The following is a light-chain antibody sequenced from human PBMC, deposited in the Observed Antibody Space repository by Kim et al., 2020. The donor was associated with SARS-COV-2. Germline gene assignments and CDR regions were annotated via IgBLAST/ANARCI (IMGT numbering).Light chain of an antibody. CDR1: QSVSSSY. CDR2: GAS. V-gene: IGKV3-20*01. CDR3: QQYGSSPRT. J-gene: IGKJ2*01. Sequence: LSPGERATLSCRASQSVSSSYLDWCQQKPGQAPRLLIHGASSRATGIPDRFSGSGSGTDFSLTISRLEPEDVAVYYCQQYGSSPRTFGQGTKLEI.